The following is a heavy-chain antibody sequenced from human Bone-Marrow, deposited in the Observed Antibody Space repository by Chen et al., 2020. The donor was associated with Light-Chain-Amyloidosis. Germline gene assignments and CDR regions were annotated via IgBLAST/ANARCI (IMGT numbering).Heavy chain of an antibody. D-gene: IGHD3-10*01. Sequence: QVQLVQSGAEVKKPGASVKVSCKASGYTFTNYALHWVRQAPGQRLEWMGWINAGNGNTKYSQKFQGRVTITRGTSASIAYMELSSLRSEDTAVYYCARDRFYGSGSYYIFDYWGQGTLVTVSS. CDR3: ARDRFYGSGSYYIFDY. CDR1: GYTFTNYA. V-gene: IGHV1-3*01. CDR2: INAGNGNT. J-gene: IGHJ4*02.